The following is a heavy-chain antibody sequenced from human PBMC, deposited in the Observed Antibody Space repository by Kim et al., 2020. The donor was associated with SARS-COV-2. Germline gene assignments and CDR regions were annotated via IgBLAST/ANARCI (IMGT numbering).Heavy chain of an antibody. D-gene: IGHD3-22*01. CDR3: ARDGAPTYYYDSSGYYQHPNYYYYGMDV. CDR2: IWYDGSNK. CDR1: GFTFSSYG. Sequence: GGSLRLSCAASGFTFSSYGMHWVRQAPGKGLEWVAVIWYDGSNKYYADSVKGRFTISRDNSKNTLYLQMNSLRAEDTAVYYCARDGAPTYYYDSSGYYQHPNYYYYGMDVWGQGTTVTVSS. V-gene: IGHV3-33*01. J-gene: IGHJ6*02.